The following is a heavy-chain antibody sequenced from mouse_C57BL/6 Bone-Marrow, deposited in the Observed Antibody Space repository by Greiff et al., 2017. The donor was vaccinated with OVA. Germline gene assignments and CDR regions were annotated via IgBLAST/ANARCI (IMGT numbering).Heavy chain of an antibody. CDR2: IYPRSGNT. J-gene: IGHJ2*01. Sequence: QVQLKQSGAELARPGASVKLSCKASGYTFTSYGISWVKQRTGQGLEWIGEIYPRSGNTYYNEKFKGKATLTADKSSSTAYMELRSLTSEDSAVYFCAREGAYSNYFDYWGQGTTLTVSS. CDR3: AREGAYSNYFDY. V-gene: IGHV1-81*01. D-gene: IGHD2-5*01. CDR1: GYTFTSYG.